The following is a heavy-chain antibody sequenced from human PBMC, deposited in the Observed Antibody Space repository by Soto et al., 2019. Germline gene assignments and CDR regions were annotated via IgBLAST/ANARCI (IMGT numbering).Heavy chain of an antibody. D-gene: IGHD3-3*01. CDR2: INHSGST. Sequence: PSETLSLTCAVYGGSFSGYYWSWIRQPPGKGLEWIGEINHSGSTNYNPSLKSRVTISVDTSKNQFSLKLSSVTAADTAVYYCARFTIFGVVIKTHGMDVWGQGTTVTVSS. CDR3: ARFTIFGVVIKTHGMDV. CDR1: GGSFSGYY. J-gene: IGHJ6*02. V-gene: IGHV4-34*01.